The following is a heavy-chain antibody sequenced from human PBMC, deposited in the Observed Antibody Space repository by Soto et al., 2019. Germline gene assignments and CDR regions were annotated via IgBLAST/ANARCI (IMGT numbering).Heavy chain of an antibody. CDR2: IYYSGST. Sequence: SETLSLTCTVSGGPISSGGYYWSWIRQHLGKGLEWIGYIYYSGSTYYNPSLKSRVTISVDTSKNQFSLKLSSVTAADTAVYYCARDTLYCSSTSCYWWFDPWGQGTLVTVSS. J-gene: IGHJ5*02. V-gene: IGHV4-61*08. CDR3: ARDTLYCSSTSCYWWFDP. CDR1: GGPISSGGYY. D-gene: IGHD2-2*01.